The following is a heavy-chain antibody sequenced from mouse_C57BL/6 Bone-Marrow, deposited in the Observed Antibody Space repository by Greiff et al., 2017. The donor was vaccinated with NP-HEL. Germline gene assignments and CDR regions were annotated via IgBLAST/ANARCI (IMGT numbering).Heavy chain of an antibody. CDR3: AREDRSFFDY. CDR1: GYTFTSYG. J-gene: IGHJ2*01. Sequence: QVQLQQSGAELARPGASVKLSCKASGYTFTSYGISWVTPTPGPGLEWIGELYPRSGNTYYNEKFKGQATLTADKSSSTAYMELRSLTSDDSAVYFFAREDRSFFDYWGQGTTLTVSA. D-gene: IGHD2-14*01. V-gene: IGHV1-81*01. CDR2: LYPRSGNT.